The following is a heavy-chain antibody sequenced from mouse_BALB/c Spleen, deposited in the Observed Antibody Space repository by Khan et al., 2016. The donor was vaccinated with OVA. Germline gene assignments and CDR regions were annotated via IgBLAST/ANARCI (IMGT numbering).Heavy chain of an antibody. CDR2: INPETGST. J-gene: IGHJ2*02. V-gene: IGHV1S132*01. CDR3: TREESLYYVDY. Sequence: VQLQESGPELVRPGPSVKLSCKTSGYTFTTYWIHWVKQQSGQGLVWIEGINPETGSTNYNEKLKDKATLTPDKSSSPSYLQLNSLKSEDAADYCCTREESLYYVDYWGQGTSLTVSS. D-gene: IGHD1-1*01. CDR1: GYTFTTYW.